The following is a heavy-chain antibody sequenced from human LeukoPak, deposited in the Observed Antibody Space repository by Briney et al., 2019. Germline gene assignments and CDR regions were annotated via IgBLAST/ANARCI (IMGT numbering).Heavy chain of an antibody. V-gene: IGHV4-4*07. CDR3: AKEGMIRGVIDY. Sequence: KSSETLSLTCTVSGASINPCYWTWIRKPAGKGLEWIGHIYSSGSTNYNPSLKSRVTMSLDTSKSQFSLKLNSVTAADTAVYYCAKEGMIRGVIDYWGQGALVTVSS. CDR1: GASINPCY. CDR2: IYSSGST. D-gene: IGHD3-10*01. J-gene: IGHJ4*02.